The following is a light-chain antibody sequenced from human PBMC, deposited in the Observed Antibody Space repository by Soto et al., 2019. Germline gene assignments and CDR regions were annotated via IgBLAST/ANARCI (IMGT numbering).Light chain of an antibody. Sequence: EIVLTQSPATLSWSPGERATLSCRASQRVSSYLAWYQQRPGQAPRLLIYDASNRATGIPARFSGSGSETDFTLPISSLEPDDFAVYYCKQRTNPLTFGGGTTVE. CDR3: KQRTNPLT. CDR2: DAS. V-gene: IGKV3-11*01. CDR1: QRVSSY. J-gene: IGKJ4*01.